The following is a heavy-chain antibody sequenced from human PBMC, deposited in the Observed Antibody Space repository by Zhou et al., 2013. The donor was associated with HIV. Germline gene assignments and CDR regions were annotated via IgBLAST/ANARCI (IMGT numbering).Heavy chain of an antibody. CDR2: VNPYNGDT. J-gene: IGHJ4*02. CDR3: ARAPSGGQSYFDY. D-gene: IGHD2-15*01. V-gene: IGHV1-18*01. Sequence: QVQLMQSGAEVKKPGASVKVSCRVSGYIFNQYGLHWIRQVPGQRPEWMGWVNPYNGDTDYSEKFQGRVTMKKDTYTGTSYMELRSLTSDDTALYYCARAPSGGQSYFDYWGQGMLVTVSS. CDR1: GYIFNQYG.